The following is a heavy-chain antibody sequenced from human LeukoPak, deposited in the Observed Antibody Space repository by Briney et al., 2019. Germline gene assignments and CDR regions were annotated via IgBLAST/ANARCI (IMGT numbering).Heavy chain of an antibody. D-gene: IGHD2-21*02. CDR3: ARDLCGGDCYSHDAFDI. Sequence: LSETLSLTCTVSGGSISSYYWSWIRQPPGKGLEWIGYIYYSGSTNYNPSLKSRVTISVDTSKNQFSLKLSSVTAADTAVCYCARDLCGGDCYSHDAFDIWGQGTMVTVSS. V-gene: IGHV4-59*01. CDR1: GGSISSYY. J-gene: IGHJ3*02. CDR2: IYYSGST.